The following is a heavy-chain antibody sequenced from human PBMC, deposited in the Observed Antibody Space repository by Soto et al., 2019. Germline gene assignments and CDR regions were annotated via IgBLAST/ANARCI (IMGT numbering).Heavy chain of an antibody. CDR1: GYSFTSYW. CDR2: IYPGHSDT. V-gene: IGHV5-51*01. D-gene: IGHD2-8*02. Sequence: GESLKISCKGSGYSFTSYWIGCVRQMPGRGLEWMGIIYPGHSDTKYSPSFQGQVTMSAGKSSSIVYLQWSSLKTADTPMYSCARHRNWRRNYCYGLEDLGQGTSVTVSS. CDR3: ARHRNWRRNYCYGLED. J-gene: IGHJ6*02.